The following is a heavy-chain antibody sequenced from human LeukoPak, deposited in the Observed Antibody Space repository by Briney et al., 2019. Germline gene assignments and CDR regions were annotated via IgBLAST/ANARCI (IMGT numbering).Heavy chain of an antibody. CDR2: TYYSGFT. CDR1: GDSISTGTYY. CDR3: ARGSELGAINSFDS. D-gene: IGHD7-27*01. V-gene: IGHV4-30-4*01. Sequence: SQTLSLTCTVSGDSISTGTYYWTWIRQPPGKGLECLVYTYYSGFTYYKSSLRSRLSISLGTSKNQVSLKLDSVTAADTAVYFCARGSELGAINSFDSWGQGTLVSVSS. J-gene: IGHJ4*02.